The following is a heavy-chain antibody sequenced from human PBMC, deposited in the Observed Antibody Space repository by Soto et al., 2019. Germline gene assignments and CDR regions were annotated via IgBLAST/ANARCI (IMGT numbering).Heavy chain of an antibody. CDR1: GGTFSSYT. CDR3: ARCGDGAGDYYYYYGMDV. V-gene: IGHV1-69*02. J-gene: IGHJ6*02. CDR2: IIPILGIA. Sequence: QVQLVQSGAEVKKPGSSVKVSCKASGGTFSSYTISWVRQAPGQGLEWMGRIIPILGIANYAQKFQCRVTITADKSTSTAYMELSSLRSEDTAVYYCARCGDGAGDYYYYYGMDVWGQGTTVTVSS. D-gene: IGHD6-19*01.